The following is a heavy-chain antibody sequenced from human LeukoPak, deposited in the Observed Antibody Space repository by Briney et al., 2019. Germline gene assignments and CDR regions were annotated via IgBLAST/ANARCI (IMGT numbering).Heavy chain of an antibody. Sequence: PGASVKVSCKASGYTFTGYYMHWVRQAPGQGLEWMGWINPNSGGTNYAQKFQGRVTMTRDTSISTAYMELSRLRSDDTAVYYCARDEYSSSPHFDYWGQGTLVTVSS. V-gene: IGHV1-2*02. D-gene: IGHD6-6*01. CDR1: GYTFTGYY. CDR3: ARDEYSSSPHFDY. CDR2: INPNSGGT. J-gene: IGHJ4*02.